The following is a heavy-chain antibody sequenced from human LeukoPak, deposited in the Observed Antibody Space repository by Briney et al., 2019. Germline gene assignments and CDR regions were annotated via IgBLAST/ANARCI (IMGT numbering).Heavy chain of an antibody. CDR2: ISYSGYT. D-gene: IGHD4-23*01. CDR1: GGSIRSFY. V-gene: IGHV4-59*01. CDR3: ARGRNDNGGMFFDS. Sequence: MPSETLSLTCTVSGGSIRSFYWSWIRQAPGRGLEWIGFISYSGYTSYSPSLKSRVAISVDTSRSQFSLGLSSMTAADTAIYYCARGRNDNGGMFFDSWAQGTLVTVSS. J-gene: IGHJ4*02.